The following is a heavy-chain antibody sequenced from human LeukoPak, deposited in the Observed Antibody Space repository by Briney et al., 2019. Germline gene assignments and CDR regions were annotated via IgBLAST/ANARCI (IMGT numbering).Heavy chain of an antibody. D-gene: IGHD3-3*01. V-gene: IGHV1-2*02. Sequence: ASLKVSCKASGYTFTVYYMQWVRQAPGQGLEWMGWINPDSGGTNYAQKFQGRVTMTRDTSISTAYMELSRLTSDDTAVYYCARGYRTGDMTIFASWGQGTQVTVSS. CDR3: ARGYRTGDMTIFAS. CDR1: GYTFTVYY. J-gene: IGHJ5*01. CDR2: INPDSGGT.